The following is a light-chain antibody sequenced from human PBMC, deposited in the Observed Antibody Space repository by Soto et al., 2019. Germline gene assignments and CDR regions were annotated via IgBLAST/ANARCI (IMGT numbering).Light chain of an antibody. CDR1: SSDIGIYDF. J-gene: IGLJ3*02. CDR3: SAYAGTNDLGV. CDR2: EVS. V-gene: IGLV2-8*01. Sequence: QSALTQPPSASGSPGQSVTISCTGTSSDIGIYDFVSWYQQHPGKAPKRLIYEVSKRPSGVPDRFSGSKSGNTASLTVSDLQTEDAADYYCSAYAGTNDLGVFGGGTKLTVL.